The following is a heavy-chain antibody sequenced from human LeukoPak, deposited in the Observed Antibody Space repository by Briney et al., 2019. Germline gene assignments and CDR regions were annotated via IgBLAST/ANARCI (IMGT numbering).Heavy chain of an antibody. CDR1: GFTFSSYG. J-gene: IGHJ4*02. V-gene: IGHV3-30*02. D-gene: IGHD1-26*01. Sequence: KAGGSLRLSCAASGFTFSSYGMHWVRQAPGKGLEWVAFIRYDGSNKYYADSVKGRFTISRDNSKNTLYLQMNSLRAEDTAVYYCAKGFKVFLYSGIGYWGQGTLVTVSS. CDR3: AKGFKVFLYSGIGY. CDR2: IRYDGSNK.